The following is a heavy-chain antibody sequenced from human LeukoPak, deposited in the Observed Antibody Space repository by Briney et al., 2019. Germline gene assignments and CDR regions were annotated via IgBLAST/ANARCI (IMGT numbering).Heavy chain of an antibody. J-gene: IGHJ4*02. D-gene: IGHD1-7*01. V-gene: IGHV5-51*01. CDR3: ARLPTGGTRSTGDFDY. Sequence: GESLQIFCKGSGCLISGYSIAWVGQLAGKGVEGMGIIFPADSESRYSPSFQGQVTMSADRSISTAYLQWSSLKASDTAMYYCARLPTGGTRSTGDFDYWGQGTLVTVSS. CDR2: IFPADSES. CDR1: GCLISGYS.